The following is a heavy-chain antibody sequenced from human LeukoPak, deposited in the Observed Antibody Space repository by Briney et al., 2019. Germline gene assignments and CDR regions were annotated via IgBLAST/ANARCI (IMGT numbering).Heavy chain of an antibody. Sequence: SETLSLTCAVYGGSFSGYYWSWIRQPPGKGLEWIGEINHSGSTNYNPSLKSRVTISVDTSKNQFSLKLSSVTAADTAVYYCARARIIAAAGTYAFDIWGQGTMVTVSS. V-gene: IGHV4-34*01. CDR1: GGSFSGYY. D-gene: IGHD6-13*01. J-gene: IGHJ3*02. CDR2: INHSGST. CDR3: ARARIIAAAGTYAFDI.